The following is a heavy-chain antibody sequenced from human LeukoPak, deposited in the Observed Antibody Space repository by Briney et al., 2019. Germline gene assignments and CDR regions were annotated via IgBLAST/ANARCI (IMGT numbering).Heavy chain of an antibody. D-gene: IGHD1-26*01. V-gene: IGHV1-3*01. Sequence: ASVKVSCKASGYTFTSYAMHWVRQAPGQRFEWMGWINAGNGNTKYSQKFQGRVTITRDTSASTAYMELSSLRSEDTAVYYCARVTWEHQGFDYWGQGTLVTVSS. CDR1: GYTFTSYA. J-gene: IGHJ4*02. CDR3: ARVTWEHQGFDY. CDR2: INAGNGNT.